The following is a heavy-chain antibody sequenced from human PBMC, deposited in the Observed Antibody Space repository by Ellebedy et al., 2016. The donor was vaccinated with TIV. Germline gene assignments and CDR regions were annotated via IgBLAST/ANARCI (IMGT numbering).Heavy chain of an antibody. Sequence: MPGGSLRLSCTVSGGSISNTIDYWGWIRQPPGKGLQWIGSIFHNGRTYYNPSLKSRVTMSVDTSKDQFSLNLSSVTAADTAVYYCARLRYGQQGQFYGMDVWGPGTTVTVSS. J-gene: IGHJ6*02. CDR1: GGSISNTIDY. V-gene: IGHV4-39*01. D-gene: IGHD4-17*01. CDR3: ARLRYGQQGQFYGMDV. CDR2: IFHNGRT.